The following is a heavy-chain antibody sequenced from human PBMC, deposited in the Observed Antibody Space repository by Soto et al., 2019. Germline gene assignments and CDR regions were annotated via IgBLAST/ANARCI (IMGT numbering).Heavy chain of an antibody. CDR3: VSHFVSKRSSRSRPFAF. CDR1: SLTFINAW. D-gene: IGHD6-13*01. V-gene: IGHV3-15*05. CDR2: IKSNTDGGSK. J-gene: IGHJ4*02. Sequence: EVQLVESGGGLIKPGGSLRLSCVASSLTFINAWMTWVRQAPGKGLEWVARIKSNTDGGSKEYAAPGKGRFTISRDDSKHTLHLQMNSPNTEDTAVYYCVSHFVSKRSSRSRPFAFWGQGTLVPVS.